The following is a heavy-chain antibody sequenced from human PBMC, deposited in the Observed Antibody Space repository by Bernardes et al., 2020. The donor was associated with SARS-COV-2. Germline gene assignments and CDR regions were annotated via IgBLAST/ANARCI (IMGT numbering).Heavy chain of an antibody. Sequence: ASVKVSCKASGFPFPVYYIHWARQAPGQGLDWMGCINPNSGRTNYAQKFQGRVTMTRDTSISTAYVELSRLRSDDTAVYYCAREVYYYDSSGYPPELPYWFDPWGQGTLVTVAS. V-gene: IGHV1-2*02. CDR2: INPNSGRT. CDR3: AREVYYYDSSGYPPELPYWFDP. CDR1: GFPFPVYY. D-gene: IGHD3-22*01. J-gene: IGHJ5*02.